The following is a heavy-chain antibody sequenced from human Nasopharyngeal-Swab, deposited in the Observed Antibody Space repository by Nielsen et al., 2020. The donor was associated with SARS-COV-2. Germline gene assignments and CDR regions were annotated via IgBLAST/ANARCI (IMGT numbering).Heavy chain of an antibody. Sequence: LSLTCAASGFTFDDYAMHWVRQAPGKGLEWVSGISWNSGTTGYADSVKGRFTISRDNAKNSLYLQMNSLRAEDTALYYCAKDMAYYYGMDVWGQGTTVTVSS. J-gene: IGHJ6*02. CDR3: AKDMAYYYGMDV. V-gene: IGHV3-9*01. CDR2: ISWNSGTT. CDR1: GFTFDDYA.